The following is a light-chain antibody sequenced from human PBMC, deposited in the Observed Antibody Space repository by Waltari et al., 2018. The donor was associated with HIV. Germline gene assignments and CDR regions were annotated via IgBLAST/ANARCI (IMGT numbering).Light chain of an antibody. CDR3: QQRSYWPPYT. Sequence: EIVLTQSPATLSLYPGERATLSCRASQSVSSYLAWYQQKPGQAPRLLIYDASNRATGIPARFSASGSGTDFTLTISSLEPEDFAVYYCQQRSYWPPYTFGQGTRLEIK. CDR2: DAS. V-gene: IGKV3-11*01. CDR1: QSVSSY. J-gene: IGKJ2*01.